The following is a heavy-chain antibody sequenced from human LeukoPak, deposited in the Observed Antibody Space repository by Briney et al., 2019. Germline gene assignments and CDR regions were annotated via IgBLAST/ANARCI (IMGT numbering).Heavy chain of an antibody. Sequence: ASVNVSCKASGGTFSSYAISWVRQAPGQGLEWMGGIIPIFGTANYAQKFQGRVTIAADESTSTAYMELSSLRSEDTAVYYCARDPTSAVDTAMYWDNWFDPWGQGTLVTVSS. J-gene: IGHJ5*02. V-gene: IGHV1-69*13. CDR3: ARDPTSAVDTAMYWDNWFDP. CDR1: GGTFSSYA. D-gene: IGHD5-18*01. CDR2: IIPIFGTA.